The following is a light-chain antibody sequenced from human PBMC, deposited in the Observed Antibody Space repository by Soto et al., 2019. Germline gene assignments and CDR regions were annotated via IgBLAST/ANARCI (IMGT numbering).Light chain of an antibody. CDR3: QQSYSTPPAT. CDR2: AAY. Sequence: DIQMTQSPSSLSASVGDRVTITCRASQYISSFLNWYQQKPGKAPKLLIYAAYSLQSGVPSRFSGSGSGSDFTLTISSLQPEDFVTYYCQQSYSTPPATFGQGTKLEI. J-gene: IGKJ2*01. V-gene: IGKV1-39*01. CDR1: QYISSF.